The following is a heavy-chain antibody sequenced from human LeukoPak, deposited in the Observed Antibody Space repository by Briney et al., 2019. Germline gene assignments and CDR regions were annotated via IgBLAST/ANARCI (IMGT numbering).Heavy chain of an antibody. CDR3: ARALSSGYYYDDAFDI. CDR1: GYTFTSYD. Sequence: GASVKVSCKASGYTFTSYDINWVRQATGQGLEWMGWTNSNSGNTGYAQKFQGRVTITRNTSISTAYMELSSLRSEDTAVYYCARALSSGYYYDDAFDIWGQGTMVTVSS. CDR2: TNSNSGNT. D-gene: IGHD3-22*01. J-gene: IGHJ3*02. V-gene: IGHV1-8*03.